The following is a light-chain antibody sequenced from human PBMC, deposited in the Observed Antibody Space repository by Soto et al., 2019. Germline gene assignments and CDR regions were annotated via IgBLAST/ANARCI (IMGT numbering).Light chain of an antibody. J-gene: IGKJ1*01. CDR3: KHYSAFSVT. CDR2: KAS. Sequence: DIQMTQSPSTLSASVEDRVTITCRASQSIGDLLAWYQQKPGEAPKLLIYKASYLESGVPSRFSGSGSGTEFTLTIRSLQPEDLATYYCKHYSAFSVTFGQGTKVDIK. CDR1: QSIGDL. V-gene: IGKV1-5*03.